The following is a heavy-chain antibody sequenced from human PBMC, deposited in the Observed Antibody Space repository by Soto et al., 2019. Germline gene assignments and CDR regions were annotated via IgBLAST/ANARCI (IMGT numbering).Heavy chain of an antibody. Sequence: ESLKIPCNVSGGNITSYCIGWGRHMPRKGLEWMGIIYPGDSDTRYSPSFQGQVTISGDKYISTAYLQWSSMKASDTAMYYCARHGHDCSSTSCYAAGGYYMDVWGKGTTVTVSS. CDR3: ARHGHDCSSTSCYAAGGYYMDV. J-gene: IGHJ6*03. CDR2: IYPGDSDT. CDR1: GGNITSYC. D-gene: IGHD2-2*01. V-gene: IGHV5-51*01.